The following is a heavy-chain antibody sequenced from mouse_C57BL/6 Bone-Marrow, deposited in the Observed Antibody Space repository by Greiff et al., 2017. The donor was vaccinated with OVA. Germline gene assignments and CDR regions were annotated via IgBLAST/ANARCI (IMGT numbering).Heavy chain of an antibody. D-gene: IGHD2-1*01. J-gene: IGHJ4*01. CDR3: ARSRLYGNPYYYAMDY. CDR1: GYAFTNYL. CDR2: INPGSGGT. V-gene: IGHV1-54*01. Sequence: VQLQQSGAELVRPGTSVKVSCKASGYAFTNYLIEWVKQRPGQGLEWIGVINPGSGGTNYNEKFKGKATLTADKSSSTAYMQLSILTSEDSAVYFCARSRLYGNPYYYAMDYWGQGTSVTVSS.